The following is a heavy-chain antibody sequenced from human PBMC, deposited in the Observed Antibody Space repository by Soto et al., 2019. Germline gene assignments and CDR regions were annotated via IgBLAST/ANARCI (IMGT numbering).Heavy chain of an antibody. CDR2: IRGSAGST. D-gene: IGHD4-17*01. J-gene: IGHJ6*02. V-gene: IGHV3-23*04. CDR1: GFTFSSYA. Sequence: EVQLVESGGGLVQPGGSLRLSCAASGFTFSSYAMSWVRQVPGKGLEWVSAIRGSAGSTNYAQKFQGRVTITADESTSTAYMELSSLRSEDTAVYYCARDPPDPSAIVYGERYYYYGIDVWGQGTTVTVSS. CDR3: ARDPPDPSAIVYGERYYYYGIDV.